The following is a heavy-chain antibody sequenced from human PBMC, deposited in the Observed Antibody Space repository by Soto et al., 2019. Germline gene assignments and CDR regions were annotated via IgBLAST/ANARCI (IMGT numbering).Heavy chain of an antibody. CDR2: TSWDEGSK. Sequence: QVQLVESGGGVVQPGRSLSLSCAASGFTFDTYGMHWVRQAPGKGLEWLAVTSWDEGSKYYADSVKGRFTISRDNSKNTLYLQMDSLRPEDTAIYFCAREGTGGYSWGDHWGQGTLVTVSS. V-gene: IGHV3-30*03. CDR1: GFTFDTYG. J-gene: IGHJ5*02. CDR3: AREGTGGYSWGDH. D-gene: IGHD2-21*01.